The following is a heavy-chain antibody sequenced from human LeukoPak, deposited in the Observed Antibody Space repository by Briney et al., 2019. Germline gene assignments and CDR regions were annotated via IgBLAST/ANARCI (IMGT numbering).Heavy chain of an antibody. Sequence: GASVKVSCKASGYTFTSYYMHWVRQAPGQGLDWMGIINPSGGSTSYAQKFQGRVTMTRDTSTSTVYMELSSLRSEDTAVYYCAREGLVGASSIWGQGTLVTVSS. J-gene: IGHJ4*02. CDR3: AREGLVGASSI. CDR1: GYTFTSYY. CDR2: INPSGGST. V-gene: IGHV1-46*01. D-gene: IGHD1-26*01.